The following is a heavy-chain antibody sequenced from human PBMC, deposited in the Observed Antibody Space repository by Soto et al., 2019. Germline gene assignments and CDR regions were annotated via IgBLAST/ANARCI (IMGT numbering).Heavy chain of an antibody. D-gene: IGHD6-6*01. CDR3: VRGQLAPSDYYYGMDV. J-gene: IGHJ6*02. CDR1: GFTFRDYP. CDR2: ISYDGSHI. Sequence: QVQLVESGGGVVQPGRSLRLSCAASGFTFRDYPMHWVRQAPGKGLEWVAVISYDGSHIYYADSVRGRFIISRDNSKNTLFLQVSSLRPDDTAGYYCVRGQLAPSDYYYGMDVWGQGTTVSVSS. V-gene: IGHV3-30-3*01.